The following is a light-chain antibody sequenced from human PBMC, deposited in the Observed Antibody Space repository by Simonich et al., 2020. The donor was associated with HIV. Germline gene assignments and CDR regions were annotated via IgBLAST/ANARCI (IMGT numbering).Light chain of an antibody. Sequence: EIVMTQSPATLSVSPGERATLSCRASQSVSSNLAWYQQKPGLATRLLISGASTRATGIPARFSGSGSGTEFTLTIRSMQSEDFAVYYCQQYNNWTTFGGGTKVEIK. V-gene: IGKV3-15*01. CDR1: QSVSSN. CDR3: QQYNNWTT. CDR2: GAS. J-gene: IGKJ4*01.